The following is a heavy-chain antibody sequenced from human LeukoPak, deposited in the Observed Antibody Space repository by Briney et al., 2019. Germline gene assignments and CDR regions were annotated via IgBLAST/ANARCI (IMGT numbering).Heavy chain of an antibody. CDR3: ARGVSDILTALTWFDP. D-gene: IGHD3-9*01. CDR1: GGSISSSSYY. V-gene: IGHV4-39*07. J-gene: IGHJ5*02. Sequence: PSETLSLTCTVSGGSISSSSYYWGWLRQPPGKGREWIGSIYYSGSTYYNPSLKSRVTISVDTSQSQFSLKLSSVNAAATAVYYCARGVSDILTALTWFDPWGQGTLVTVSS. CDR2: IYYSGST.